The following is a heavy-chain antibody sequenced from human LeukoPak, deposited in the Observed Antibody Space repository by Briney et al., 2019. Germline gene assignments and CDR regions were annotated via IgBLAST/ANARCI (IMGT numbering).Heavy chain of an antibody. J-gene: IGHJ4*02. Sequence: GGSLRLSCTASGFIFSTSWMTWVRQAPGKGLEWVANINLDGSEKYYVDSVRGRFTISRDNAKNSLYLQMNSLRAEDTAVYYCARDVGGDYWGQGTLVTVSS. CDR3: ARDVGGDY. V-gene: IGHV3-7*01. CDR1: GFIFSTSW. D-gene: IGHD2-15*01. CDR2: INLDGSEK.